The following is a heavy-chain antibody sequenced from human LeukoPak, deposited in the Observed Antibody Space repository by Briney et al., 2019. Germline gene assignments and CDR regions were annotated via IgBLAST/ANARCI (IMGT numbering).Heavy chain of an antibody. Sequence: SETLSLTCTVSGGSMNNYYWNWIRQPPGKGLEWIGYSYYSGSTNYNPSLKSRVNVSVDTSKNQFSLNLSSVTAADTAVYYCARLGSVAMPFDYWGQGTLVTVSS. V-gene: IGHV4-59*08. D-gene: IGHD2-2*01. CDR3: ARLGSVAMPFDY. J-gene: IGHJ4*02. CDR1: GGSMNNYY. CDR2: SYYSGST.